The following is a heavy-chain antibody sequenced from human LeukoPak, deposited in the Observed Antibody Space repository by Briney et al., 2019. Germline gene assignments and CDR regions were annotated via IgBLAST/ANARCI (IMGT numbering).Heavy chain of an antibody. J-gene: IGHJ4*02. CDR1: GFTFSDYY. CDR2: ISSSGSTI. CDR3: ARSAATYYYDSSGYPTPDY. Sequence: GGSLRLSCAASGFTFSDYYMSWIRQAPGKGLEWVSYISSSGSTIYYADSVKGRFTISRDNAKNSLYLQMNSLRAEDTAVYYCARSAATYYYDSSGYPTPDYWGQGTLVTVSS. D-gene: IGHD3-22*01. V-gene: IGHV3-11*04.